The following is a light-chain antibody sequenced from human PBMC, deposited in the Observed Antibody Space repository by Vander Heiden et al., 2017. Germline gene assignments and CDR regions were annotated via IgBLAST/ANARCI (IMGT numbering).Light chain of an antibody. Sequence: IVLTQSPGTLSLSPGERATLSCRASQSISRSYLAWYQQKPGQAPRLLIYGSSTRATGIPDRFSGSGSGTDFTLTISRLEPEDVAVYFCQQYGSTLRSFGQGTKVEIK. CDR2: GSS. J-gene: IGKJ1*01. V-gene: IGKV3-20*01. CDR3: QQYGSTLRS. CDR1: QSISRSY.